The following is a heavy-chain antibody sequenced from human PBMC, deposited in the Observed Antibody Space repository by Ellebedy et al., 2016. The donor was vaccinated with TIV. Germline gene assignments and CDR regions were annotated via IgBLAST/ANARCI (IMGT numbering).Heavy chain of an antibody. CDR2: IAHDGSVI. D-gene: IGHD1-1*01. Sequence: GESLKISCATSGFTFSHYGMQWVRQAPGEGLEWVAVIAHDGSVIHYADSVKGRFPISRDNSKNTLSLQMYSLRPEDTAVYYCAKERDPLASTSFDSWGQGNLVTVSS. CDR3: AKERDPLASTSFDS. J-gene: IGHJ4*02. CDR1: GFTFSHYG. V-gene: IGHV3-30*18.